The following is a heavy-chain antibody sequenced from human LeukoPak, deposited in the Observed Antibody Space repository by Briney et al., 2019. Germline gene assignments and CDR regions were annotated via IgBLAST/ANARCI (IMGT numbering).Heavy chain of an antibody. Sequence: GGSLRLSCADSGFTFSNYWMHWVRQAPGKGLVWVSRINSDGSSTSYADSVKGRFTISRDNAKNTLYLQMNSLRAEDTAVYYCARARYGGNYYFDYWGQGTLVTVSS. CDR2: INSDGSST. J-gene: IGHJ4*02. CDR1: GFTFSNYW. D-gene: IGHD4-23*01. V-gene: IGHV3-74*01. CDR3: ARARYGGNYYFDY.